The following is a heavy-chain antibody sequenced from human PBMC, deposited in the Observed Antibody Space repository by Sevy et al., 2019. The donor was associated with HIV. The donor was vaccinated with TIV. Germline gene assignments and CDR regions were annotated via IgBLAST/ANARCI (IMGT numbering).Heavy chain of an antibody. CDR3: AREEGGSSPNDY. Sequence: GGSLRLSCAASGFTFDDYGMSWVRQAPGKGLEWVSGINWNGGRTGYADSVKGRFTISRENAKNSLYLQMNSLRAEDTALYYCAREEGGSSPNDYWGQGTLVTVSS. J-gene: IGHJ4*02. CDR1: GFTFDDYG. CDR2: INWNGGRT. D-gene: IGHD3-16*01. V-gene: IGHV3-20*04.